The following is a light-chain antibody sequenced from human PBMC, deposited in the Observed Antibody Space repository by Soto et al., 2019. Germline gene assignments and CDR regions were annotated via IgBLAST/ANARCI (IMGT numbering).Light chain of an antibody. CDR1: SSDVGSYKY. CDR3: SSYAGNNNLV. Sequence: QSVLTQPPSASGSPGQSVTISCTGTSSDVGSYKYVSWYQQHPGKAPKLLIYEVSKRPSGVPDRFSGSKSGNTASLTVSGLQAEDEAAYYCSSYAGNNNLVFGGGTKLTVL. J-gene: IGLJ2*01. CDR2: EVS. V-gene: IGLV2-8*01.